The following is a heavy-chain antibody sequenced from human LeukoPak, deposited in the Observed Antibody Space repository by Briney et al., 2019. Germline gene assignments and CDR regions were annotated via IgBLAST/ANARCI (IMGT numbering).Heavy chain of an antibody. CDR3: VRGGDAYNFDF. CDR2: IGGDGAHT. J-gene: IGHJ4*02. Sequence: PGGSLRLSCVASGFTFSNYWMHWVSQAPGKGLMWVSRIGGDGAHTSYADSVKGRFTVSRDNGKNTLYLEMNSLTDEDTAIYYCVRGGDAYNFDFWGRGTLVSVS. V-gene: IGHV3-74*01. D-gene: IGHD5-24*01. CDR1: GFTFSNYW.